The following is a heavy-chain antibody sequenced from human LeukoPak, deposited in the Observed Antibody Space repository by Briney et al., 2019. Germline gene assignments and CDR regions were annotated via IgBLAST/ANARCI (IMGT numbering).Heavy chain of an antibody. CDR3: AKVSNYYDSSGYRDDY. D-gene: IGHD3-22*01. CDR1: GFTFSSYW. Sequence: GGSLRLSCAASGFTFSSYWMTWVRQAPGKGLEWVANINQDGSDKYYVDSVKGRFTISRDNAKTSLYLQMNSLRAEDTAVYYCAKVSNYYDSSGYRDDYWGQGTLVTVSS. J-gene: IGHJ4*02. V-gene: IGHV3-7*01. CDR2: INQDGSDK.